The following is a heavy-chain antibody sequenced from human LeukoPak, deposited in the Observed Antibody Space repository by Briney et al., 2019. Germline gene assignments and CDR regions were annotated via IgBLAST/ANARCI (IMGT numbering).Heavy chain of an antibody. D-gene: IGHD6-19*01. J-gene: IGHJ4*02. CDR2: IYTSGSS. V-gene: IGHV4-61*02. CDR1: GGSISSGNYY. Sequence: SETLSLTCTVSGGSISSGNYYWSWIRQPAGKGLEWIGRIYTSGSSNYNPSLKSRVTISLDTSKNQFSLKLSSVTAADTAVYYCAYREGIAVDNDYWGQGTLVTVSS. CDR3: AYREGIAVDNDY.